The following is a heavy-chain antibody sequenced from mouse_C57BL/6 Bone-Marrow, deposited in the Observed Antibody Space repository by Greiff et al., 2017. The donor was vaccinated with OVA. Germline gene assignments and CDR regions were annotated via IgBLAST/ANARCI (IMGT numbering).Heavy chain of an antibody. V-gene: IGHV1-15*01. CDR2: IDPETGGT. D-gene: IGHD1-1*01. CDR3: TEGPPVVPYGGDY. J-gene: IGHJ2*01. CDR1: GYTFTDYE. Sequence: VQLQQSGAELVRPGASVTLSCKASGYTFTDYEMHWVKQTPVHGLEWIGAIDPETGGTAYNQKVKGKAILTADKSSSTAYMELRSLTSEDTAVYYCTEGPPVVPYGGDYWGQGTTLTVSS.